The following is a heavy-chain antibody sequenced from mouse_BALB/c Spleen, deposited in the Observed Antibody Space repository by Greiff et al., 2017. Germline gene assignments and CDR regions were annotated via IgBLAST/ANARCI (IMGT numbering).Heavy chain of an antibody. CDR1: GFTFSSYT. Sequence: EVQGVESGGGLVQPGGSLKLSCAASGFTFSSYTMSWVRQTPEKRLEWVAYISNGGGSTYYPDTVKGRFTISRDNAKNTLYLQMSSLKSEDTAMYYCARHYYGYVYYAMDYWGQGTSVTVSS. D-gene: IGHD1-2*01. CDR3: ARHYYGYVYYAMDY. J-gene: IGHJ4*01. V-gene: IGHV5-12-2*01. CDR2: ISNGGGST.